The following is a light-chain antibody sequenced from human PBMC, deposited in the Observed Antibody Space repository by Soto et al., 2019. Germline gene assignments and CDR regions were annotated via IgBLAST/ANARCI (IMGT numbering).Light chain of an antibody. J-gene: IGKJ3*01. Sequence: IVLTQSPGTLSLSPADRATLSCRASQSVGTLYLAWYQQKPGQAPRLLISATSTRATGIPDRFSGSASGTDFTLNISSLQPENFATYYGLQRETFGPGTKLDFK. CDR3: LQRET. CDR1: QSVGTLY. V-gene: IGKV3-20*01. CDR2: ATS.